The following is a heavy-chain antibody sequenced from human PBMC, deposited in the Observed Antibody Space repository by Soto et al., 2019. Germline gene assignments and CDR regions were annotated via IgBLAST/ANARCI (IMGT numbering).Heavy chain of an antibody. CDR3: AGITIPSYYDSSGYP. V-gene: IGHV4-31*03. D-gene: IGHD3-22*01. CDR2: IYYSGST. CDR1: GGSISSGGYY. J-gene: IGHJ5*02. Sequence: LSLTCTVSGGSISSGGYYWSWIRQHPGKGLEWIGYIYYSGSTYYNPSLKSRVTISVDTSKNQFSLKLSSVTAADTAVYYCAGITIPSYYDSSGYPCGQGPLVTVSS.